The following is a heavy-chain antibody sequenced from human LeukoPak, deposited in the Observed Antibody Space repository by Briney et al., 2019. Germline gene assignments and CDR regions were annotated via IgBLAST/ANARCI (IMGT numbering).Heavy chain of an antibody. J-gene: IGHJ5*02. V-gene: IGHV5-51*01. Sequence: GESLKISCKGSGYSFTSYWIGWVCQMPGKGLEWMGIIYPDDSDTRYSPSFQGQVTISADKSIITAYLQWSSLKASDTAMYYCARHSRGSGSYHNWFDPWGQGTLVTVSS. CDR2: IYPDDSDT. D-gene: IGHD1-26*01. CDR1: GYSFTSYW. CDR3: ARHSRGSGSYHNWFDP.